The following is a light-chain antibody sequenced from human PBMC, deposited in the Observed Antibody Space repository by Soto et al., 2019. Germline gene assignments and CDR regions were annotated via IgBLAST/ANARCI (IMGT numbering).Light chain of an antibody. Sequence: DIQMTQSPSTLSASIGDRVTITCRASQSISSRLAWYQQKPGEAPKLLIYKASSLASGVPARFSGSGSETEFILTIGSLQSDDFATYYCQQYDNYSWTFGEGTKVEIK. V-gene: IGKV1-5*03. CDR3: QQYDNYSWT. CDR2: KAS. CDR1: QSISSR. J-gene: IGKJ1*01.